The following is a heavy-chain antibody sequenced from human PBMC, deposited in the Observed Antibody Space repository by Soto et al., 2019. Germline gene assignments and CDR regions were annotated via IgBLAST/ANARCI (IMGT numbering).Heavy chain of an antibody. D-gene: IGHD1-20*01. V-gene: IGHV4-31*03. CDR1: GGSISSGGYY. CDR2: IYYSGST. Sequence: SETLSLTCTVSGGSISSGGYYWSWIRQHPGKGLEWIGYIYYSGSTYYNPSLKSRVTISVDTSKNQFSLKLSSVTAADTAVYYCAGDNITDFYYYGMDVWGQGTTVTVSS. J-gene: IGHJ6*02. CDR3: AGDNITDFYYYGMDV.